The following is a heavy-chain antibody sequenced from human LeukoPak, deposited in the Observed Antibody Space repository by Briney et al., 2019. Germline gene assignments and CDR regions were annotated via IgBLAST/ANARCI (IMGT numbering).Heavy chain of an antibody. CDR2: ITSSGTYI. Sequence: PGGPLRLSCAASGFTFSSYGMHWVRQAPGRALEWVSSITSSGTYIFYADSVKGRFTISRDNAKNSLYLQMNSLGPEDTAVYYCARDPYSGNYGNYYYYYMDVWGKGTTVTISS. V-gene: IGHV3-21*01. J-gene: IGHJ6*03. D-gene: IGHD1-26*01. CDR1: GFTFSSYG. CDR3: ARDPYSGNYGNYYYYYMDV.